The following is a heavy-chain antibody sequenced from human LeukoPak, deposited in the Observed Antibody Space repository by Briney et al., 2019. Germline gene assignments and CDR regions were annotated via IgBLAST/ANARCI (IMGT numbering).Heavy chain of an antibody. CDR3: ARADYYYDSSGYYPHPNWFDP. CDR2: IYYSGST. J-gene: IGHJ5*02. CDR1: GGSISSGDYY. Sequence: SSETLSLTCTVSGGSISSGDYYWSWIRQPPGKGLEWIGYIYYSGSTYYNPSLKSRVTISVDTSKNQFSLKLSSVTAADTAVYYCARADYYYDSSGYYPHPNWFDPWGQGTLVTVSS. D-gene: IGHD3-22*01. V-gene: IGHV4-30-4*01.